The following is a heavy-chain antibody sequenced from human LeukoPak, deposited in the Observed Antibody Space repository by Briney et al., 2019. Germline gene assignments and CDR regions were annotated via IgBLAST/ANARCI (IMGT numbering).Heavy chain of an antibody. J-gene: IGHJ6*02. D-gene: IGHD2-21*01. CDR1: GYTFTSCG. V-gene: IGHV1-18*01. CDR2: ISAYNGNT. Sequence: GASETVSCRPSGYTFTSCGIRGVRQAPGQGREGGGWISAYNGNTNYAQKLQGRVTMTTDTSTSTAYMELRSLRSDDTAVYYCARPNCGGDCYYYGMDVWGQGTTVTVSS. CDR3: ARPNCGGDCYYYGMDV.